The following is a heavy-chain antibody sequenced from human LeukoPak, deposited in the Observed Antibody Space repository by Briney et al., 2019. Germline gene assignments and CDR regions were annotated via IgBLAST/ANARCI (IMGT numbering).Heavy chain of an antibody. D-gene: IGHD3-10*01. V-gene: IGHV1-69*05. J-gene: IGHJ6*03. Sequence: SVKVSCKASGGTFSSYAISWVRQAPGQELEWMGGIIPIFGTANYAQKFQGRVTITTDESTSTAYMELSSPRSEDTAVYYCARAMVRGWSYYYMGVWGKGTTVTVSS. CDR2: IIPIFGTA. CDR3: ARAMVRGWSYYYMGV. CDR1: GGTFSSYA.